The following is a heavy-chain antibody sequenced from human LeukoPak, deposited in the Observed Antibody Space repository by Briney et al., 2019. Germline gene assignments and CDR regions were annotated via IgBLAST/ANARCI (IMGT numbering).Heavy chain of an antibody. CDR1: GYTFTSYD. D-gene: IGHD5-18*01. CDR2: MNPNSGNT. V-gene: IGHV1-8*03. Sequence: ASVKVSCKASGYTFTSYDINWVRQATGQGLEWMGWMNPNSGNTRYAQKFQGRVTITRNTSISTAYMELSSLRSEDTAVYYCARGRYSYVYGYYYYMDVWGKGTTVTVSS. CDR3: ARGRYSYVYGYYYYMDV. J-gene: IGHJ6*03.